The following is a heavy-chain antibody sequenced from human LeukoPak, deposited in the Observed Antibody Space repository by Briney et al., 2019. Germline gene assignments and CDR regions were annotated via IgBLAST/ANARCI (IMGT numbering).Heavy chain of an antibody. J-gene: IGHJ4*02. Sequence: AGGSLRLSCAASGFILSNHWMTWVRQAPGKGPEWVANVNKDGSEKYYVDSVKGRFTISRDNSKNTLYLQMNSLRAEDTAVYYCAKARIAEVWGQGTLVTVSS. CDR1: GFILSNHW. CDR3: AKARIAEV. D-gene: IGHD6-13*01. V-gene: IGHV3-7*03. CDR2: VNKDGSEK.